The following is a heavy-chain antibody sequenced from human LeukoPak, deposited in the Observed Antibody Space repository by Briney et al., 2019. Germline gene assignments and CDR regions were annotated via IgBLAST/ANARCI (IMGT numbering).Heavy chain of an antibody. D-gene: IGHD3-10*01. CDR3: AKDVSDSGNQHGADY. V-gene: IGHV3-30*18. Sequence: GGSLRLSCAASGFTFSRYGMRWVRQTPDKGLEWVAVISSDGSTKWYADSVKGRFTFSRDNSKNTLYLQMNSLRAEDTAVYYCAKDVSDSGNQHGADYWGQGTLVTVSS. CDR1: GFTFSRYG. CDR2: ISSDGSTK. J-gene: IGHJ4*02.